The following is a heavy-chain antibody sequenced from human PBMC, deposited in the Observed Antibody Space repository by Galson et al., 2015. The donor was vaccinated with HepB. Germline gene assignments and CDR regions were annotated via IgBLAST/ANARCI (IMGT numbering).Heavy chain of an antibody. D-gene: IGHD3-10*01. CDR2: INTNTGNP. V-gene: IGHV7-4-1*02. J-gene: IGHJ5*02. Sequence: SVKVSCKASGYTFTSYAMNWVRQAPGQGLEWMGWINTNTGNPTYAQGFTGRFVFSLDTSVSTAYLQISSLKAEDIAVYYCAREEYYYGSGSPQGVWFDPWGQGTLVTVSS. CDR1: GYTFTSYA. CDR3: AREEYYYGSGSPQGVWFDP.